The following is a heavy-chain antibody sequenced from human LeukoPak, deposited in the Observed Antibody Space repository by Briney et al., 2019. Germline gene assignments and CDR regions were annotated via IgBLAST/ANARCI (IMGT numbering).Heavy chain of an antibody. J-gene: IGHJ6*02. Sequence: SVKVSCKASGGTFSSYAISWVRQAPGQGLEWMGRIIPILGIANYAQKFQGRVTITADKSTSTAYMELSSLRSEDTAVYYCARENVDIVAIRKDYYYGMDVWGQGTTVTVSS. CDR2: IIPILGIA. CDR3: ARENVDIVAIRKDYYYGMDV. D-gene: IGHD5-12*01. CDR1: GGTFSSYA. V-gene: IGHV1-69*04.